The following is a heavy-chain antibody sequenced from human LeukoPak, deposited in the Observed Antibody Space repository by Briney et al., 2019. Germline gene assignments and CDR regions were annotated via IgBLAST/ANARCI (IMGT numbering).Heavy chain of an antibody. V-gene: IGHV4-30-4*08. CDR3: ARDGAGITGTNSDAFDI. CDR2: IYYSGST. Sequence: TTSQTLSLTCTVSGGSISSGDYYWSWIRQPPGKGLEWIGYIYYSGSTYYDPSLKSRVTISVDTSKNQFSLKLSSVTAADTAVYYCARDGAGITGTNSDAFDIWGQGTMVTVSS. D-gene: IGHD1-20*01. CDR1: GGSISSGDYY. J-gene: IGHJ3*02.